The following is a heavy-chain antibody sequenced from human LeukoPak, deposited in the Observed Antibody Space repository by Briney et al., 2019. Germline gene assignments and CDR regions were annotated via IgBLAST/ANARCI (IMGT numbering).Heavy chain of an antibody. J-gene: IGHJ4*02. CDR2: LYSGGNT. CDR1: GFTVSSNY. Sequence: GGSLRLSCAVSGFTVSSNYMSWVRQAPGRGLEWVSVLYSGGNTYYADSVKGRFTISRDNSKNTLYLQMNSLRAEDTAVYYCARYDGGSGPFDYWGQGTLVTVSS. V-gene: IGHV3-53*01. CDR3: ARYDGGSGPFDY. D-gene: IGHD3-10*01.